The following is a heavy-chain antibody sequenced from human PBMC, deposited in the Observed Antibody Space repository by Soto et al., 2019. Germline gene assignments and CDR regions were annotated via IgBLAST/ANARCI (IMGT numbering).Heavy chain of an antibody. J-gene: IGHJ2*01. V-gene: IGHV3-23*01. Sequence: GGSLRLSCAASGFIFSDYYMSWIRQAPGKGLEWVSGISGSGSSTNYADSVKGRFTVSRDNSKNTLYLQMNSLRAEDTAVYNCAKEPVGPDWYFDLWGRGTLVTVSS. CDR3: AKEPVGPDWYFDL. CDR2: ISGSGSST. CDR1: GFIFSDYY.